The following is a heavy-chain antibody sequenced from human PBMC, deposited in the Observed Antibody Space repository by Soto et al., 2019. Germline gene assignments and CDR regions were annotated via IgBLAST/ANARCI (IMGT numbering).Heavy chain of an antibody. CDR3: AKDPLAVAGTRNYDY. Sequence: VGSLRLSCAASGFTFSSYAMSWVRQAPGKGLEWVSAISGSGGSTYYADSVKGRFTISRDNSKNTLYLQMNSLRAEDTAVYYCAKDPLAVAGTRNYDYWGQGTLVIVSS. V-gene: IGHV3-23*01. J-gene: IGHJ4*02. D-gene: IGHD6-19*01. CDR1: GFTFSSYA. CDR2: ISGSGGST.